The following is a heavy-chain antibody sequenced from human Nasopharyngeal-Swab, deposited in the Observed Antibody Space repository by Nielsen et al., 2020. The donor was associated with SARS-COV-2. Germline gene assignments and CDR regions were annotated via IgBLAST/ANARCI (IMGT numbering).Heavy chain of an antibody. CDR3: ARAGYCSSTSCSSGYMDV. Sequence: ASVKVSCKASGYTFTSYYMHWVRQAPGQGLEWMGIINPSGGSTGYAQKFQGRVTMTRDTSTSTVYMELSSLRSEDTAVYYCARAGYCSSTSCSSGYMDVWGKGTTVTVSS. CDR2: INPSGGST. V-gene: IGHV1-46*01. CDR1: GYTFTSYY. J-gene: IGHJ6*03. D-gene: IGHD2-2*01.